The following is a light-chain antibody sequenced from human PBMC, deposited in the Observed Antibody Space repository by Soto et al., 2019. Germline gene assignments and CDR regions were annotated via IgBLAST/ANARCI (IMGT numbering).Light chain of an antibody. CDR2: TAS. J-gene: IGKJ1*01. Sequence: DIQMTPSPPSLSASLGVRVTIACRASQSISSSVNWYQQKAGKAPNILIYTASNLESGVPSRFSGSGSGTDFTLTISSPQPEDFATYFCQQSYSRPRAFGQGTKVNIK. V-gene: IGKV1-39*01. CDR1: QSISSS. CDR3: QQSYSRPRA.